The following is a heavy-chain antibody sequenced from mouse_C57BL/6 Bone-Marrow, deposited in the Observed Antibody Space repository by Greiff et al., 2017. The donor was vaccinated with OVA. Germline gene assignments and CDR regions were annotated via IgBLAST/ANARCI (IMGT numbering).Heavy chain of an antibody. D-gene: IGHD2-4*01. V-gene: IGHV1-22*01. J-gene: IGHJ4*01. CDR2: INPNNGGT. CDR1: GYTFTDYN. CDR3: ASYYDSDYAMDY. Sequence: EVQLQQSGPELVKPGASVKMSCKASGYTFTDYNMHWVKQSPGKSLEWIGYINPNNGGTSYNQKFKGKATLTVNKSSSTAYMELRSLTSEDSAVYYCASYYDSDYAMDYWGQGTSVTVSS.